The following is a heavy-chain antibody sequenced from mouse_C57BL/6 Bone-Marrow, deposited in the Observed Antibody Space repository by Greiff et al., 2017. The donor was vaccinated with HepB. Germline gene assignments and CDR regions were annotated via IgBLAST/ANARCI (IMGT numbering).Heavy chain of an antibody. J-gene: IGHJ2*01. CDR1: GYTFTGYW. Sequence: QVQLQQSGAELMKPGASVKLSCKATGYTFTGYWIEWVKQRPGHGLEWIGEILPGSGSTNYNEKFKGKATFTADTSSNTAYMQLSSLTTEDSAIYYCARRGLYYYGSSPYYFDYWGQGTTLTVSS. CDR3: ARRGLYYYGSSPYYFDY. CDR2: ILPGSGST. D-gene: IGHD1-1*01. V-gene: IGHV1-9*01.